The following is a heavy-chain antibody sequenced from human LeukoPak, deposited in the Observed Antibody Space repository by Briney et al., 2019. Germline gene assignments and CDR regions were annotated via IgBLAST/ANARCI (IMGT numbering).Heavy chain of an antibody. CDR2: ISGSGGST. V-gene: IGHV3-23*01. Sequence: GGSLRLSCAASGFTFSSYAMSWARQAPGKGLEWVSAISGSGGSTYYADSVKGRFTISRDNSKNTLYLQMNSLRAEDTAVYYCAKDLSYYYYMDVWGKGTTVTVSS. J-gene: IGHJ6*03. CDR3: AKDLSYYYYMDV. CDR1: GFTFSSYA.